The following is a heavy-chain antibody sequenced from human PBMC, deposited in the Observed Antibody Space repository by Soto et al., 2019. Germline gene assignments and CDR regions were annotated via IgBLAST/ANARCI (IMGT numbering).Heavy chain of an antibody. J-gene: IGHJ6*04. Sequence: QVQLVESGGGVVQPGRSLRLSCAASGFTFSSYGMHWVRQAPGKGLEWVAVISYDGSNKYYADSVKGRFTISRDNSKNTLYLRMNGRSAEDKAVYYCAKDACGGECYIQYYYGRAVWVDGATVTVSS. V-gene: IGHV3-30*18. CDR2: ISYDGSNK. D-gene: IGHD2-21*01. CDR1: GFTFSSYG. CDR3: AKDACGGECYIQYYYGRAV.